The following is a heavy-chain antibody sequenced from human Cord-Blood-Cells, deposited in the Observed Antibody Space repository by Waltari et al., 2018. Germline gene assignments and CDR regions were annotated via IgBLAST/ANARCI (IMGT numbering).Heavy chain of an antibody. CDR2: TNPNSGGT. V-gene: IGHV1-2*02. Sequence: QVQLVQSGAEVKKPGASVKVSCKASGYTFTGYYMHWVRQAPGQGLEWVGWTNPNSGGTNDAQKFQGRVTMTRETSISTAYMELSRLRSDDTAVYYCARDQVYYGSGSYYDYWGQGALVTVSS. J-gene: IGHJ4*02. CDR1: GYTFTGYY. CDR3: ARDQVYYGSGSYYDY. D-gene: IGHD3-10*01.